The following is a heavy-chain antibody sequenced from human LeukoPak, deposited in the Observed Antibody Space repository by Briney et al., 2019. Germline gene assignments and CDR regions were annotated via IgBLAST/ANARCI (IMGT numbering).Heavy chain of an antibody. CDR2: IYYSGST. Sequence: SQTLSLTCTVSGGSISSGDYYWSWIRQPPGKGLEWIGYIYYSGSTYYNPSLKSRVTISVDTSKNQFSLKLSSVTAADTAVYYCARSGYLYNWFDPWGQGTLATVSS. D-gene: IGHD3-22*01. J-gene: IGHJ5*02. CDR3: ARSGYLYNWFDP. V-gene: IGHV4-30-4*08. CDR1: GGSISSGDYY.